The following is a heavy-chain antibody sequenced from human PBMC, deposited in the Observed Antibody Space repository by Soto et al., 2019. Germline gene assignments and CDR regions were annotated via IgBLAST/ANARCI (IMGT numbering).Heavy chain of an antibody. CDR2: IIPIFGTA. Sequence: QVQLVQSGAEVKKPGSSVKVSCKASGGTFSSYAISWVRQAPGQGLEWMGGIIPIFGTANYAQKFQGRVTITADESTSTAYMELSSLRSEDTAVYYCARDRLVVTAKAPDYYYGMDVWGQGTTVTVSS. CDR1: GGTFSSYA. D-gene: IGHD2-21*02. V-gene: IGHV1-69*01. J-gene: IGHJ6*02. CDR3: ARDRLVVTAKAPDYYYGMDV.